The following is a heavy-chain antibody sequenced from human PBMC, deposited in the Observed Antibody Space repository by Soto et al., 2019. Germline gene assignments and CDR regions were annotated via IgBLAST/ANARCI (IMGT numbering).Heavy chain of an antibody. CDR2: IYYSGST. CDR3: ARQRYDTNWFDP. Sequence: QMQLQESGPGLVKSSETLSLTCTVSGGSISSSSYYWGWIRQPPGKGLEWIGSIYYSGSTYYNPSLKSRVTVSVDTSKNQFSLKVNSVSAADTAVYFCARQRYDTNWFDPWGQGTLVTVSS. J-gene: IGHJ5*02. V-gene: IGHV4-39*01. CDR1: GGSISSSSYY. D-gene: IGHD2-15*01.